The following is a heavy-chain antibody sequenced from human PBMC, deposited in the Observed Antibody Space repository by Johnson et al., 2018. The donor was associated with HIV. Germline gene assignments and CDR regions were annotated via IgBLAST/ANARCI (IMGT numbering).Heavy chain of an antibody. CDR1: GFTFSSYA. J-gene: IGHJ3*02. Sequence: QVQLVESGGGVVQPGRSLRLSCAASGFTFSSYAMHWVRQAPGKGLEWVAVISYDGSNKYYADSVKGRFTISRDNSKNTLYLQMNSLRADDTAVYYCAYWYSSSWGGLGHAFDIWGQGTMVTVSS. CDR3: AYWYSSSWGGLGHAFDI. V-gene: IGHV3-30*04. CDR2: ISYDGSNK. D-gene: IGHD6-13*01.